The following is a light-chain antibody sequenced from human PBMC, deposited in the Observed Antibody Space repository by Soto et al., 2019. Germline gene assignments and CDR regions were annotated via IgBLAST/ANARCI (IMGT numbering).Light chain of an antibody. V-gene: IGKV2-28*01. CDR1: QSLLHSNGYNY. Sequence: IVMTQSPLSLPVTPGEPASISCRSSQSLLHSNGYNYLDWYLQKPGQSPQLLIYLGSNRASGVPDRFSGSGSGTDFTLKISSVEAEDVGVYYCMQALQTPPYTVGQGTKVDIK. CDR2: LGS. J-gene: IGKJ2*01. CDR3: MQALQTPPYT.